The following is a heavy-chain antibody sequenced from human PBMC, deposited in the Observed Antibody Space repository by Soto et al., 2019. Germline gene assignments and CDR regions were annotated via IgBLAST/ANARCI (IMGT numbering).Heavy chain of an antibody. CDR3: ARGRIARVNLGIVYASCVRDPYYSYGMDV. D-gene: IGHD2-8*01. Sequence: PGKGMEWIGEINHSGSTNYNPSLKSRVTISVDASKNQFSLKLSSVTAADTAVYYGARGRIARVNLGIVYASCVRDPYYSYGMDVWGQPPTVTVPS. V-gene: IGHV4-34*01. J-gene: IGHJ6*02. CDR2: INHSGST.